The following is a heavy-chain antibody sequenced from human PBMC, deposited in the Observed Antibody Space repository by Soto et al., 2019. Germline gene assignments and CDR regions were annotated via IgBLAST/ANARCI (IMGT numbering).Heavy chain of an antibody. J-gene: IGHJ6*02. V-gene: IGHV1-46*01. D-gene: IGHD3-3*01. CDR1: GYTFTSYY. CDR2: INPSGGST. CDR3: ARDHGDDFWSGPYYYYYGMDV. Sequence: ASVKVSCKASGYTFTSYYMHWVRQAPGQGLEWMGIINPSGGSTSYAQKFQGRVTMTRDTSTSTVYMELSSLRSEDTAVYYCARDHGDDFWSGPYYYYYGMDVWGQGTTVTVSS.